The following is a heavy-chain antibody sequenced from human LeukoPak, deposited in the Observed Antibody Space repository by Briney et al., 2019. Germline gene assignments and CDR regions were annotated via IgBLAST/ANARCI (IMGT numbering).Heavy chain of an antibody. CDR2: IYYSGST. J-gene: IGHJ4*02. CDR1: GGSFSGYY. D-gene: IGHD4-17*01. Sequence: SETLSLTCAVYGGSFSGYYWSWIRQPPGKGLEWIGSIYYSGSTYYNPSLKSRVTISVDTSKNQFSLKLSSVTAADTAVYYCARHGGTTVTTALDYWGQGTLVTVSS. CDR3: ARHGGTTVTTALDY. V-gene: IGHV4-34*01.